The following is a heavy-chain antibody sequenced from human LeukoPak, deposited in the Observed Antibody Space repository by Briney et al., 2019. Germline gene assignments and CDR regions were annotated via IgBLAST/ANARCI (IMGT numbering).Heavy chain of an antibody. Sequence: VASVKVSCKASGGTFSSYAISWVRRAPGQGLEWVGWISGYDDSHRNYARTLQDRVTMTTDTSTSTAYMELRSLRSDDTAVYYCARDYLLYANYDLFDPWGQGTLVTVSS. D-gene: IGHD4/OR15-4a*01. CDR1: GGTFSSYA. V-gene: IGHV1-18*01. J-gene: IGHJ5*02. CDR2: ISGYDDSHR. CDR3: ARDYLLYANYDLFDP.